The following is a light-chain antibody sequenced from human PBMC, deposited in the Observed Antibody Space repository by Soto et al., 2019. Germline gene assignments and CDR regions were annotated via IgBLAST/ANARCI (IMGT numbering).Light chain of an antibody. V-gene: IGKV1-5*03. CDR2: KAS. CDR3: QQYSRCST. CDR1: QTISSW. J-gene: IGKJ1*01. Sequence: DIQVTQSPSTLSASVGDRVTITCRASQTISSWLAWYQQKPGMAPKLLIYKASTLQGGVPSRFSGSGSGTEFTLTMSSLQPDDFATYYCQQYSRCSTFGQGTKVELK.